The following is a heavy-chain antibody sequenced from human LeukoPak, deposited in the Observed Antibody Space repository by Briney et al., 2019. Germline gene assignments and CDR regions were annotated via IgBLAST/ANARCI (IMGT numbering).Heavy chain of an antibody. D-gene: IGHD2-2*01. V-gene: IGHV1-18*01. CDR2: ISAYNGNT. J-gene: IGHJ4*02. Sequence: ASVKVSCKASGYTFTSYGISWVRQAPGQELEWMGWISAYNGNTNFAQKLQGRVTMTTDTSTSTAYMELRSLRSDDTAVYYCARPHEGYCSSTSCSAAYFDYWGQGTLVTVSS. CDR3: ARPHEGYCSSTSCSAAYFDY. CDR1: GYTFTSYG.